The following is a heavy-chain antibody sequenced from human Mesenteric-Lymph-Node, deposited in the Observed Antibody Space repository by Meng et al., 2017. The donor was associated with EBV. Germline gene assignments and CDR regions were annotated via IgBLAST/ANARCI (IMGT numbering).Heavy chain of an antibody. J-gene: IGHJ4*02. CDR3: ARERRVG. Sequence: RVESGGGLAQPGGSLILPCAASGFIFRNYWMPWVRQAPGKGLVWVSRINTDGTSTYYADSVKGRFTISRDNAKNTLYLQMNSLRAEDTAMYYCARERRVGWGQGTLVTVSS. V-gene: IGHV3-74*01. CDR1: GFIFRNYW. CDR2: INTDGTST.